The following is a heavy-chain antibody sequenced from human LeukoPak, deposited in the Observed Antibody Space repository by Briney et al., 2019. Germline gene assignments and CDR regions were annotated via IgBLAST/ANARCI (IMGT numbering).Heavy chain of an antibody. Sequence: GGSLRLSCAASGFTMSNYGVSRVRQAPGKGLEWVSGIRSAVDTTHYADSVKGRFIISRDNSKNTLSLQLNSLRPEDTALYYCAKHFCTGLDCSLFDSWGQGTLVTVSS. CDR2: IRSAVDTT. J-gene: IGHJ4*02. V-gene: IGHV3-23*01. CDR3: AKHFCTGLDCSLFDS. D-gene: IGHD3/OR15-3a*01. CDR1: GFTMSNYG.